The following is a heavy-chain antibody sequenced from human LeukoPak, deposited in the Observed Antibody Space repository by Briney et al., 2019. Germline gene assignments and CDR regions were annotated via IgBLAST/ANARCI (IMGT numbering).Heavy chain of an antibody. CDR2: ISGDAGRT. J-gene: IGHJ6*03. CDR1: GFTFSSYG. Sequence: GGSLRLSCAASGFTFSSYGMNWVRQAPGKGLEWVSGISGDAGRTYYADSVKGRFTIYRDNSKNTLYLQMNSLRAEDTAVYYCATYSSQIYYYYMDVWGKGTTVTISS. CDR3: ATYSSQIYYYYMDV. D-gene: IGHD3-22*01. V-gene: IGHV3-23*01.